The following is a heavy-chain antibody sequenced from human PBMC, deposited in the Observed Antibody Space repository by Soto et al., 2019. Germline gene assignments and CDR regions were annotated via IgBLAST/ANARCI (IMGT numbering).Heavy chain of an antibody. J-gene: IGHJ4*02. V-gene: IGHV6-1*01. D-gene: IGHD6-13*01. CDR2: TYYRSKWSY. CDR3: ARLIGNSWFPE. CDR1: GDSVSSNSAT. Sequence: QVQLQQSGPGLVKPSQTLSLTCAISGDSVSSNSATWDWIRQSTSRGLEWLGRTYYRSKWSYDYAVSVQSRITISPDTSKNQFSLHLNSVTPEDTAVYYCARLIGNSWFPEWGQGTLVTVSS.